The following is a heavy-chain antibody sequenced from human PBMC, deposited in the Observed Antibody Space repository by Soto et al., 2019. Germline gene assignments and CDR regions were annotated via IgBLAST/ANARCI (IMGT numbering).Heavy chain of an antibody. CDR3: AREKNIVVLPLLSLDF. V-gene: IGHV1-69*06. CDR2: IIPIIGTP. Sequence: VQLVQSGAEVKKPGSSVIVSCKASGGTFDNYAISWVRQAPGQGLEWMGGIIPIIGTPSYAQRFQGRVTFIADKSTRTAYMELRGLRSEDTAVYYCAREKNIVVLPLLSLDFWGQGTQVIVSS. D-gene: IGHD2-21*01. CDR1: GGTFDNYA. J-gene: IGHJ4*02.